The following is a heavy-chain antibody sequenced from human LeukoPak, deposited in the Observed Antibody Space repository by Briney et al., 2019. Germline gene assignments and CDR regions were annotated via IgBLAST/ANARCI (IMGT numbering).Heavy chain of an antibody. J-gene: IGHJ6*02. Sequence: SETLSLTCTVSGGSISSYYWSWIRQPPGKGLEWIGYIYYSGSTNYNPSLKSRVTISVDTSKNQFSLKLGSVTAADTAVYYCARRTLGAEYGMDVWGQGTTVTVSS. CDR3: ARRTLGAEYGMDV. CDR2: IYYSGST. CDR1: GGSISSYY. V-gene: IGHV4-59*08. D-gene: IGHD3-16*01.